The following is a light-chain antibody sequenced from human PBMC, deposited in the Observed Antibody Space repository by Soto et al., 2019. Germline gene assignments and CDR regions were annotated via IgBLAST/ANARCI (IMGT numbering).Light chain of an antibody. CDR1: QSVSNNY. CDR3: QQYRSSGT. CDR2: GAS. Sequence: EIVLTQSPGTLSLSPGERATLSCRASQSVSNNYLAWYQQKPGQAPRLLIYGASNRATGIPDRFSGSGSGTDFNLPISRLEPEDFAVYYCQQYRSSGTFGQGTKVEIK. J-gene: IGKJ1*01. V-gene: IGKV3-20*01.